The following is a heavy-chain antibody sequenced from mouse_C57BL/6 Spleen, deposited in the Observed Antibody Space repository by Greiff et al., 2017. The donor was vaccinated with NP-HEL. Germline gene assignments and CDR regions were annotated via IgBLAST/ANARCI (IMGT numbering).Heavy chain of an antibody. Sequence: EVKLVESGEGLVKPGGSLKLSCAASGFTFSSYAMSWVRQTPEKRLEWVAYISSGGDYIYSADTVKGRFTISRDNDRNTLYLQMSSLKSEDTAMYYCTRAWGYDEGAWFADWGQGTLVTVSA. J-gene: IGHJ3*01. CDR3: TRAWGYDEGAWFAD. CDR1: GFTFSSYA. V-gene: IGHV5-9-1*02. D-gene: IGHD2-2*01. CDR2: ISSGGDYI.